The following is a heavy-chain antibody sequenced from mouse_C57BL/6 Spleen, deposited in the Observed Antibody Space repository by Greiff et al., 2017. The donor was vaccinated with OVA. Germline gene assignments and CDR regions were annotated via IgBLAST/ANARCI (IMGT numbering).Heavy chain of an antibody. CDR1: GYSITSGYY. CDR2: ISYDGSN. J-gene: IGHJ2*01. CDR3: GRGADGCYDY. D-gene: IGHD2-3*01. Sequence: EVQLQESGPGLVKPSQSLSLSCSVTGYSITSGYYWNWIRQFPGNKLECMDYISYDGSNNYNPSLKNRISIPRDTSTNLFFLKLNSVSTEDTATYCCGRGADGCYDYWGQGTTLTVSS. V-gene: IGHV3-6*01.